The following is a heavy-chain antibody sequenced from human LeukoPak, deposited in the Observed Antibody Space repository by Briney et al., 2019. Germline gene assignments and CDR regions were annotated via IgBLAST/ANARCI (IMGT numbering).Heavy chain of an antibody. D-gene: IGHD4-17*01. V-gene: IGHV1-69*06. CDR2: IIPIFGTA. CDR3: ARDGRRRLDYGDSENWFDP. CDR1: GGTFSSYA. J-gene: IGHJ5*02. Sequence: SVKVSCKASGGTFSSYAISCVRQAPGQGLEWMGAIIPIFGTANYAQKFQGRVTITADKSTSTAYMELSSLRSEDTAVYYCARDGRRRLDYGDSENWFDPWGQGTLVTASS.